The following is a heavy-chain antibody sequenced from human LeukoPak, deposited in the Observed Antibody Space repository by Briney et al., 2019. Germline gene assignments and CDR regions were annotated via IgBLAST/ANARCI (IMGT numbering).Heavy chain of an antibody. CDR1: GGSISSRSYY. D-gene: IGHD6-13*01. V-gene: IGHV4-39*07. CDR3: AREVVAAAGTVDY. CDR2: IYYSGST. J-gene: IGHJ4*02. Sequence: PSETLSLTCTVSGGSISSRSYYWGWIRQPPGKGLEWIGSIYYSGSTYYNPSLQSRVTISVDTSKNQFSLKLTSVTAADTAAYYCAREVVAAAGTVDYWGQGTLVTVSS.